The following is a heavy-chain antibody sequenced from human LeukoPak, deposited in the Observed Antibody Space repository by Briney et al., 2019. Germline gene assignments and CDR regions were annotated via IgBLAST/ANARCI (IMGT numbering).Heavy chain of an antibody. Sequence: SETLSLTCTVSGGSISSSSYYWGWIRQPPGKGLEWIGSIYYSGSTYYNPSLKSRVTISVDTSKNQFSLKLSSVTAADTAGYYCARAGSYYDFWSGYYTTNWFDPWGQGTLVTVSS. CDR3: ARAGSYYDFWSGYYTTNWFDP. V-gene: IGHV4-39*01. J-gene: IGHJ5*02. D-gene: IGHD3-3*01. CDR1: GGSISSSSYY. CDR2: IYYSGST.